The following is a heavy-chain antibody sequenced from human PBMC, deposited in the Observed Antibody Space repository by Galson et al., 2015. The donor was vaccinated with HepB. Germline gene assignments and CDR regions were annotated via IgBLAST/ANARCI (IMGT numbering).Heavy chain of an antibody. J-gene: IGHJ4*02. CDR1: GFTFTRHG. CDR3: ARDRERDGNNAGFDY. V-gene: IGHV3-33*01. Sequence: SLRLSCAASGFTFTRHGMHWVRQAPGKGLEWVAVIWYDGNNEYYAESVKDRFTISRDNSKNTPYLQMNSLRAEDTAVYYCARDRERDGNNAGFDYWGQGTLVTVSS. D-gene: IGHD5-24*01. CDR2: IWYDGNNE.